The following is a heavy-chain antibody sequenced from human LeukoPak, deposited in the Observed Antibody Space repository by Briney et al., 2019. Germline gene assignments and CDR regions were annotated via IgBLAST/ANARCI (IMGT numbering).Heavy chain of an antibody. D-gene: IGHD3-22*01. J-gene: IGHJ4*02. CDR2: IKSKTDGGTT. V-gene: IGHV3-15*01. CDR3: TTDWLQTPNYYDSSGYYYRVDY. Sequence: GGSLTLSCAASGFTFSNAWMSWVRQAPGKGLEWVGRIKSKTDGGTTDYAAPVKGRFTISRDDSKNTLYLQMNSLKTEDTAVYYCTTDWLQTPNYYDSSGYYYRVDYWGQGTLVTVSS. CDR1: GFTFSNAW.